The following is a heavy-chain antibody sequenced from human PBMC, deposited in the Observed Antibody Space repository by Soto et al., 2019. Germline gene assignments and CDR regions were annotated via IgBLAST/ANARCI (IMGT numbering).Heavy chain of an antibody. CDR2: ISPKSGGT. D-gene: IGHD1-26*01. V-gene: IGHV1-2*02. J-gene: IGHJ4*02. CDR3: AMPRSYISDMYYFNL. CDR1: GYTFTDYY. Sequence: QVQLVQSGAEVKKPGASVKVSCEASGYTFTDYYMHWVRQAPGQGFAWMGRISPKSGGTNNAQKSQCRADIPSATSIPTAYMVRKRPASEQTTGYYSAMPRSYISDMYYFNLWAQGTLITVSS.